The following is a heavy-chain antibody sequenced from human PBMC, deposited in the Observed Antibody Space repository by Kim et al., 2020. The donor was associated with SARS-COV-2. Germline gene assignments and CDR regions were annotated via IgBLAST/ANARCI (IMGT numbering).Heavy chain of an antibody. J-gene: IGHJ4*02. CDR3: ANGGSSSSWARLY. D-gene: IGHD2-2*01. V-gene: IGHV3-33*06. Sequence: YVDSVKGRVTISRDNSKSTLYLQVHSLRSEDTAVYYCANGGSSSSWARLYWGRGTLVTVSS.